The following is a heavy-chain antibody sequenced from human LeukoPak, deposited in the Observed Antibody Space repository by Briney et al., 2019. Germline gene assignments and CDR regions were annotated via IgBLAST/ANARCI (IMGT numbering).Heavy chain of an antibody. Sequence: GGSVRLLWAACGFGFGSYSMRWVRQAPGKGLEWVSSISSSSSYIYYADSVKGRFTISRDNAKNSLYLQMNSLRAEDTAVYYCASRVDYYGSGSASYNWFDPWGQGTLVTVSS. V-gene: IGHV3-21*01. J-gene: IGHJ5*02. CDR2: ISSSSSYI. D-gene: IGHD3-10*01. CDR1: GFGFGSYS. CDR3: ASRVDYYGSGSASYNWFDP.